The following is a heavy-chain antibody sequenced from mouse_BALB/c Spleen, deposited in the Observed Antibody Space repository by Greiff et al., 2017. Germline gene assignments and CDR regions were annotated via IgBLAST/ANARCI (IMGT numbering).Heavy chain of an antibody. CDR1: GYTFTSYT. CDR3: ASAFITTVVAP. CDR2: INPSSGYT. Sequence: VQLQQSGAELARPGASVKMSCKASGYTFTSYTMHWVKQRPGQGLEWIGYINPSSGYTNYNQKFKDKATLTADKSSSTAYMQLSSLTSEDSAVYYCASAFITTVVAPWGQGTTLTVSS. J-gene: IGHJ2*01. V-gene: IGHV1-4*01. D-gene: IGHD1-1*01.